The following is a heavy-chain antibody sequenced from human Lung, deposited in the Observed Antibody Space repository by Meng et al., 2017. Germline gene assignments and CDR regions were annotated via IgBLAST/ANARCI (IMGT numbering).Heavy chain of an antibody. CDR3: ARGPTTMAHDFDY. D-gene: IGHD4-11*01. Sequence: QVQLKHGGAGLLKPSEPLSLTCVVSGGSFSDYYWSWIRQPPGKGLEWIGEINHSGSTNYNPSLESRATISVDTSQNNLSLKLSSVTAADSAVYYCARGPTTMAHDFDYWGQGTRVTVSS. J-gene: IGHJ4*02. CDR2: INHSGST. CDR1: GGSFSDYY. V-gene: IGHV4-34*01.